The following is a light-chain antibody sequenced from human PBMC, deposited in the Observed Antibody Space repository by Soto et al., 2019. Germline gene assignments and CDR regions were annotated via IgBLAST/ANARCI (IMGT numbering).Light chain of an antibody. CDR1: QDIRNF. V-gene: IGKV1-27*01. CDR3: QKYNSAPFT. J-gene: IGKJ3*01. Sequence: DIQMTQSPSSLSASVGDRVTITCRASQDIRNFLVWFQQKPEKVPNLLIYGASTLQSGVPSRFSGSGSGTDFTLTISSLQPEDVATYFCQKYNSAPFTFDPGTTVDIK. CDR2: GAS.